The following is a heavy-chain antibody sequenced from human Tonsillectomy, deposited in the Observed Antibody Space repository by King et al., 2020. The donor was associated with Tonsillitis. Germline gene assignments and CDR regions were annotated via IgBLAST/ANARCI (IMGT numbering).Heavy chain of an antibody. CDR1: GFTFSSYA. D-gene: IGHD2-2*01. Sequence: QLVQSGGGVVQPGRSLRLSCAASGFTFSSYAMHWVRQAPGKGLEWVAVISYDGSNKYYADSVKGRFTISRDNSKNTLYLQMNSLRAEDTAVYFCARVVPMCDVVVPAARSVYYYYYYGMDVWGQGTTVTVSS. J-gene: IGHJ6*02. V-gene: IGHV3-30*04. CDR3: ARVVPMCDVVVPAARSVYYYYYYGMDV. CDR2: ISYDGSNK.